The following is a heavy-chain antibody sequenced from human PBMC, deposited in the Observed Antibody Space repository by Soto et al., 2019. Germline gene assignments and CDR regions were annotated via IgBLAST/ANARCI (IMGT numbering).Heavy chain of an antibody. CDR3: ARDFGSDLSAPGAVFDY. CDR2: ISPYNGNT. D-gene: IGHD3-3*01. J-gene: IGHJ4*02. V-gene: IGHV1-18*04. Sequence: ASVKVSCKASGYFFTTYCISWVRQAPGQGLEWMGWISPYNGNTKYAQSFQGRVTMTTDTSTYTAYMELRSLRSDDPAVYYCARDFGSDLSAPGAVFDYWGQGTVVTV. CDR1: GYFFTTYC.